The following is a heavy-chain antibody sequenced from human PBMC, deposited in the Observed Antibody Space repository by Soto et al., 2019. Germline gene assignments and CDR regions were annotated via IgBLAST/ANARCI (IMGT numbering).Heavy chain of an antibody. V-gene: IGHV3-30*18. CDR3: AKAPYDCSSTSCYAAMGAFDI. Sequence: GGSLRLSCAASGFTFSSYGMHWVRQAPGKGLEWVAVISYDGSNKYYADSVKGRFTISRDNSKNTLYLQMSSLRAEDTAVYYCAKAPYDCSSTSCYAAMGAFDIWGQGTMVTVSS. J-gene: IGHJ3*02. CDR1: GFTFSSYG. D-gene: IGHD2-2*01. CDR2: ISYDGSNK.